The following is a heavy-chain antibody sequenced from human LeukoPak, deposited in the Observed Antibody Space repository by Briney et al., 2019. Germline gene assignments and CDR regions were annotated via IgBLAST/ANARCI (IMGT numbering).Heavy chain of an antibody. J-gene: IGHJ4*02. D-gene: IGHD6-19*01. V-gene: IGHV3-23*01. CDR1: GFTFGSYA. Sequence: GGSLRLSCAASGFTFGSYAMSWVRQAPGKGLEWVSAISGSGGSTYYADSVKGRFTISRDNAKNTLYLQMNSLRAEDTAVYYCARGVAGTASDYWGQGTLVTVSS. CDR3: ARGVAGTASDY. CDR2: ISGSGGST.